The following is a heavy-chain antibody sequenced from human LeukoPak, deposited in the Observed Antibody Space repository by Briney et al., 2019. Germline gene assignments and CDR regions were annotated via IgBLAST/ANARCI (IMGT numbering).Heavy chain of an antibody. CDR2: IRYDGSNE. D-gene: IGHD3-10*01. CDR3: AKDRERITMVRGVIEGGPFDY. Sequence: GGSLRLSCAASGFTFSSYDMHWVRQAPGKGLEWVAFIRYDGSNEYQADSVKGRITISRDNSKNTLYMQMNSLRAEDTAVYYCAKDRERITMVRGVIEGGPFDYWGQGTLVTVSS. CDR1: GFTFSSYD. V-gene: IGHV3-30*02. J-gene: IGHJ4*02.